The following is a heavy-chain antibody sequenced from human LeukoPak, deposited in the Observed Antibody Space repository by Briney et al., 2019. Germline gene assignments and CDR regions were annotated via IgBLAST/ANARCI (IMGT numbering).Heavy chain of an antibody. CDR3: ARAKEGVVGATSFDY. J-gene: IGHJ4*02. CDR1: GYTFTGYY. Sequence: ASVKVSCTASGYTFTGYYMHWVRQAPGQGLEWMGWINPNSGGTNYAQKFQGRVTMTRDTSISTAYMELSRLRSDDTAVYYCARAKEGVVGATSFDYWGQGTLVTVSS. V-gene: IGHV1-2*02. D-gene: IGHD1-26*01. CDR2: INPNSGGT.